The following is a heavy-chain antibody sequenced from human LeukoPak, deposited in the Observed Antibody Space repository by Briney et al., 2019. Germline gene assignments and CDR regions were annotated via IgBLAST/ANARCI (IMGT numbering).Heavy chain of an antibody. V-gene: IGHV4-34*01. D-gene: IGHD4-17*01. CDR2: INHSGST. J-gene: IGHJ4*02. CDR1: GGSFSGYY. CDR3: ARGATVTTRYFDY. Sequence: SETVSLTCAVYGGSFSGYYWSWIRQPPGKGLEWIGEINHSGSTNYNPSLKSRVTISVDTSKNQFSLKLSSVTAADTAVYYCARGATVTTRYFDYWGQGTLVTVSS.